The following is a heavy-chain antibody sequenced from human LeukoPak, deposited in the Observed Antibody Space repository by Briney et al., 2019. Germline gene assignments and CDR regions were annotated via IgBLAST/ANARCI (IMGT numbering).Heavy chain of an antibody. Sequence: GSLRLSCAASGFTFSSYSMNWVRQAPGKGLEWVSSISSSSSYIYYSDSAKGRFTISRDNSKNTLYLQMNSLRPEDTAVYYCAKDPRDHSYGWSWRYFDYWGQGTLVTVSS. V-gene: IGHV3-21*01. CDR3: AKDPRDHSYGWSWRYFDY. CDR2: ISSSSSYI. D-gene: IGHD5-18*01. CDR1: GFTFSSYS. J-gene: IGHJ4*02.